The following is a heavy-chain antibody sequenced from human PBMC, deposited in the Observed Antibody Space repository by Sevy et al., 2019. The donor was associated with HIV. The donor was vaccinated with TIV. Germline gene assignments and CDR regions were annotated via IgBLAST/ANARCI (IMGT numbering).Heavy chain of an antibody. J-gene: IGHJ3*02. CDR1: GYTFTSYG. CDR3: AAGYYDFWSGYYAFDI. D-gene: IGHD3-3*01. Sequence: ASVKVSCKASGYTFTSYGISWVRQAPGQGLEWMGWISAYNGNTNYAQKLQGRVTMTTDTSTSTAYMGLRSLRSDDTAVYYCAAGYYDFWSGYYAFDIWGQGTMVTVSS. CDR2: ISAYNGNT. V-gene: IGHV1-18*01.